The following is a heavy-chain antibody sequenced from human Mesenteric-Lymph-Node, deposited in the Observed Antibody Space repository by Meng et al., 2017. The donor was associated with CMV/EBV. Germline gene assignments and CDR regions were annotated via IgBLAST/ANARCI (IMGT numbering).Heavy chain of an antibody. J-gene: IGHJ4*02. CDR3: ARARYGSGSYSCDY. V-gene: IGHV3-7*01. CDR1: GFTFSSHS. CDR2: IKQDGSEK. D-gene: IGHD3-10*01. Sequence: GESLKISCEAAGFTFSSHSMNWVRQAPGKGLEWVANIKQDGSEKYYVDPVKGRFTISRDNAKNSLYLQMNSLRAEDTAVYYCARARYGSGSYSCDYWGQGTLVTVSS.